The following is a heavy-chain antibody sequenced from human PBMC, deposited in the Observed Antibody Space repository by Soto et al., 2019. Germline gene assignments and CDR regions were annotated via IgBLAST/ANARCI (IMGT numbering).Heavy chain of an antibody. CDR3: ARGGHVVVVTAALDY. CDR2: VNPSGGHT. D-gene: IGHD2-21*02. Sequence: QVQLVQSGAEVKKPGASVKVSCKASGDTFTDYYIHWVRQAPGQGLEWMGTVNPSGGHTTYAQHFLGRMTMTRDTSTSTHYRELTSLTSEDTAVYYCARGGHVVVVTAALDYWGQGTLVTVSS. V-gene: IGHV1-46*01. CDR1: GDTFTDYY. J-gene: IGHJ4*02.